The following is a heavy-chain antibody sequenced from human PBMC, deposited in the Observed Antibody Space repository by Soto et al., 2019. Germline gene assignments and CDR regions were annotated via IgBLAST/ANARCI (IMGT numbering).Heavy chain of an antibody. J-gene: IGHJ6*02. Sequence: EVQLVESGGGLVQPGGSLRLSCAASGLTVSSNYMSWVRQAPGKGLEWVSVMYSGGSTYYADSVKGRFIISRDNYKNTLYLQMDRLRVEDTAVYYCVRDSSLPQPLFYGMEVWGQGTTVTVSS. D-gene: IGHD2-2*01. CDR3: VRDSSLPQPLFYGMEV. CDR2: MYSGGST. CDR1: GLTVSSNY. V-gene: IGHV3-66*01.